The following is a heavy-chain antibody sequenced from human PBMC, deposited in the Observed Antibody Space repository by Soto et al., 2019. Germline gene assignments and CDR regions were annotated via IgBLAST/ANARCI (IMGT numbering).Heavy chain of an antibody. CDR3: ARAYGDDVFDF. CDR2: IYYSGST. V-gene: IGHV4-59*01. Sequence: PSETLSLTCTFSGGSISSYYWSWIRQPPGKGLEWIGYIYYSGSTNYNPSLKSRVTISVDTSKNHFSLKLSSVTATDTAVYYCARAYGDDVFDFWGHGTLVTVS. D-gene: IGHD4-17*01. J-gene: IGHJ4*01. CDR1: GGSISSYY.